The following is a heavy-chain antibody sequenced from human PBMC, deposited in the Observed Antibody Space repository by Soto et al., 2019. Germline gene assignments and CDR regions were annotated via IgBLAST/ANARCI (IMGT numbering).Heavy chain of an antibody. D-gene: IGHD7-27*01. CDR3: ARCPAGDKVDY. J-gene: IGHJ4*02. CDR2: IYNRGST. V-gene: IGHV4-30-4*01. Sequence: QVQLQESGPGLVEPSQTLALTCTVYGGSISRVYYYWSWIRQPPVKGLEWIGHIYNRGSTYSNPFHKSRVSLSVDKSKNQFSLTLSSVTATDTAVYYCARCPAGDKVDYWGQGNLVTVSA. CDR1: GGSISRVYYY.